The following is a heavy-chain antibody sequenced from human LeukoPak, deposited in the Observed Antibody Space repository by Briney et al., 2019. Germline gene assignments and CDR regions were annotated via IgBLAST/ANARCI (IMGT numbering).Heavy chain of an antibody. Sequence: GGSLRLSCAASGFTFSSYSMNWVRQAPGKGLEWVSFISTSSSYIHNADSVKGRFTISRDNAENSLYLQMNSLRPDDTAVYYCARAPGTMIVVDYWGQGTLVTVSS. CDR1: GFTFSSYS. CDR2: ISTSSSYI. V-gene: IGHV3-21*01. D-gene: IGHD3-22*01. CDR3: ARAPGTMIVVDY. J-gene: IGHJ4*02.